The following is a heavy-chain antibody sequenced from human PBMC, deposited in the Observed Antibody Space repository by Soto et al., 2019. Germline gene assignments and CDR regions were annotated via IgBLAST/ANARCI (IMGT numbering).Heavy chain of an antibody. CDR3: GRDPFQPGGL. V-gene: IGHV3-66*01. J-gene: IGHJ4*02. CDR2: IYPGGDT. D-gene: IGHD3-16*01. Sequence: GGSLRLSCAASGFTVTNTHMSWVRQAPGKGLEWVSVIYPGGDTFYADSVKGRFTVSRDSSKNTLYLHINSLRVDDTAVYYCGRDPFQPGGLWGQGTLVTVSS. CDR1: GFTVTNTH.